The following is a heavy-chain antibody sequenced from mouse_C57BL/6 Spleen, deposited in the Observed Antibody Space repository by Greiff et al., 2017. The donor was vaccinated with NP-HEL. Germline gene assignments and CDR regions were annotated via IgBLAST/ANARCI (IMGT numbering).Heavy chain of an antibody. CDR1: GFTFSSYA. D-gene: IGHD2-1*01. CDR3: AREVYYGNSYWYFDV. V-gene: IGHV5-4*01. Sequence: EVQLVESGGGLVKPGGSLKLSCAASGFTFSSYAMSWVRQTPEKRLEWVATISDGGSYTYYPDNVKGRFPISRDNAKNNLYLQMSHLKSEDTAMYYCAREVYYGNSYWYFDVWGTGTTVTVSS. J-gene: IGHJ1*03. CDR2: ISDGGSYT.